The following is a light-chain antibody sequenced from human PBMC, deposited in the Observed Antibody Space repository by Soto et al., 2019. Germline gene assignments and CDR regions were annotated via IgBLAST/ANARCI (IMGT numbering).Light chain of an antibody. CDR1: ALPKKY. J-gene: IGLJ1*01. CDR3: YSTDSSGNHRGV. V-gene: IGLV3-10*01. CDR2: EDS. Sequence: SYELTQPPSVSVSPGQTARITCSGDALPKKYAYWYQQKSGQAPVLVIYEDSKRPSGIPERVSGSSSGTMATLTISGAQVEDEADYYCYSTDSSGNHRGVFGTGTKLTVL.